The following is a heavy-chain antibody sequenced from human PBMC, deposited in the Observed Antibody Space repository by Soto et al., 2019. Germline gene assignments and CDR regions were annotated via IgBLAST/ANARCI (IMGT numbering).Heavy chain of an antibody. CDR2: IIPIFGTA. Sequence: QVQLVQSGAEVKKPGSSVKVSCKASGGTFSSYAISWVRQAPGQGLEWMGGIIPIFGTANYAQKFQGRVTITGDESTSTDKGELSSLRSEDTAVYYWAGHQVDTPMPPGMAVGAQGPTVTVS. V-gene: IGHV1-69*12. CDR3: AGHQVDTPMPPGMAV. J-gene: IGHJ6*02. D-gene: IGHD5-18*01. CDR1: GGTFSSYA.